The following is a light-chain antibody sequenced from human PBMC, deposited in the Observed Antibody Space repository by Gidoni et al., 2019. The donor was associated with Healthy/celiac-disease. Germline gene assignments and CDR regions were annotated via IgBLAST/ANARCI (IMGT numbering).Light chain of an antibody. J-gene: IGKJ2*01. V-gene: IGKV3-20*01. CDR2: GTS. CDR3: QQYDNSPMYT. CDR1: QSVSSGY. Sequence: EVVLTQSPGTLSLSPGERATLSCRASQSVSSGYLAWYQQKPGQTPRLLIYGTSSRPTGIPDRFSGSGSGTDFTLTISRLEPEDSEVYYCQQYDNSPMYTFGQGTKLEIK.